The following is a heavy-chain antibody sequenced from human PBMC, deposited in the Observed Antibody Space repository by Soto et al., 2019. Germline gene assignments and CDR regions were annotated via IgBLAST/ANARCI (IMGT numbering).Heavy chain of an antibody. CDR1: GYTFTSYD. Sequence: ASVKVSCKASGYTFTSYDINWVRQATGQGLEWMGWMNPNSGNTGYAQKFQGRVTMTRNTSISTAYMELSSLRSEDTAVYYCATKGYYDFWSGYYTGGGYYYYYMDVWGKGTTVTVSS. D-gene: IGHD3-3*01. J-gene: IGHJ6*03. CDR2: MNPNSGNT. CDR3: ATKGYYDFWSGYYTGGGYYYYYMDV. V-gene: IGHV1-8*01.